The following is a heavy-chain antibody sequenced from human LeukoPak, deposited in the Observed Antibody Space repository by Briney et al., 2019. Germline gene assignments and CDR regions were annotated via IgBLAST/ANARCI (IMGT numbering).Heavy chain of an antibody. V-gene: IGHV4-34*01. CDR3: ARGPNCSGGSCYYDDAFDI. Sequence: SETLSLTCAVYGGSFSGYYWSWIRQPPGKGLEWIVEINHSGSTNYNPSLKSRVTISVDTSKNQFSLKLSSVAAADTAVYYCARGPNCSGGSCYYDDAFDIWGQGTMVTVSS. J-gene: IGHJ3*02. CDR1: GGSFSGYY. CDR2: INHSGST. D-gene: IGHD2-15*01.